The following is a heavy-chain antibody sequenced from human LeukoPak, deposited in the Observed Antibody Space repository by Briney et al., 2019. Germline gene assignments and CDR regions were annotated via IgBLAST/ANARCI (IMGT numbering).Heavy chain of an antibody. J-gene: IGHJ4*02. V-gene: IGHV3-7*03. CDR1: GFTFSTYL. Sequence: GGSLRLSCAASGFTFSTYLMSWVRQAPGKGLDWVANIRQVGSEKYYVGSVKGRFTISRDNADTSLYLQMNSLKPEDTAVYYCARSYNVLTAFDYWGQGTLVTVSS. CDR2: IRQVGSEK. CDR3: ARSYNVLTAFDY. D-gene: IGHD3-9*01.